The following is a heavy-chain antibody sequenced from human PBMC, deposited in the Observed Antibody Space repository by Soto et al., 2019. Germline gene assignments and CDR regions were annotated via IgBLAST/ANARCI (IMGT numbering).Heavy chain of an antibody. D-gene: IGHD3-16*02. CDR3: TRLDYDYVSGSYRN. V-gene: IGHV3-73*02. CDR2: IRSKANSYAT. J-gene: IGHJ3*01. CDR1: GFTFSGSA. Sequence: EVQLVESGGGLVQPGGSLKLSCAASGFTFSGSAMHWVRQASGKGLEWVGRIRSKANSYATAYAASVKGRFTITRDDSKNTAYLHMNSLKTEDTAVYYCTRLDYDYVSGSYRNWGQGTVVTVSS.